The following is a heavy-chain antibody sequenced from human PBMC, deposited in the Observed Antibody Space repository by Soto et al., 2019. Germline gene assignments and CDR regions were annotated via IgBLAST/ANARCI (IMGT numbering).Heavy chain of an antibody. CDR1: GYTFTNHG. J-gene: IGHJ4*02. Sequence: QVQLVQSGAEVKKPGASVKVSCKASGYTFTNHGISWVRQAPGQGLEWLGWISGHNGNTKYAQRLQGRVTMTTDTSTSTAYMELTSLKSDDTAVYYCARDLYPLAYYLDYWGQGTLVTVSS. CDR3: ARDLYPLAYYLDY. CDR2: ISGHNGNT. V-gene: IGHV1-18*01.